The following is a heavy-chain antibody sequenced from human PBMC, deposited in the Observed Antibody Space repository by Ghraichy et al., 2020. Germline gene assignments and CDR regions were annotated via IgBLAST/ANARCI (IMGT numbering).Heavy chain of an antibody. CDR3: ARRHGYSGSMDY. J-gene: IGHJ4*02. V-gene: IGHV4-59*01. Sequence: SETLSLTCTVPGVSMTSYYWRWIRHPPGKALQWIGYAPYSGSANYNRSLKSRVTISVDTSKNQFSLRLTSLTAADPGFYYCARRHGYSGSMDYGGQGTLVSVSS. CDR2: APYSGSA. D-gene: IGHD5-12*01. CDR1: GVSMTSYY.